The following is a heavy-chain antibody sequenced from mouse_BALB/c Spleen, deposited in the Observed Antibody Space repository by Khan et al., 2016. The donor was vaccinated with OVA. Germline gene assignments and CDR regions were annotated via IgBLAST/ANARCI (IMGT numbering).Heavy chain of an antibody. Sequence: EVELVESGAELLRPGALVKLSCKASGFSIKDFYMHWVKQRPEQGLEWIGWIDPENGNTIYDSNFQDKATITADTSSNTAYLQLSSLTSEDTAVYYCARLGYGNYWFAYWGQGTLVTVSA. J-gene: IGHJ3*01. CDR3: ARLGYGNYWFAY. CDR2: IDPENGNT. CDR1: GFSIKDFY. D-gene: IGHD2-10*02. V-gene: IGHV14-1*02.